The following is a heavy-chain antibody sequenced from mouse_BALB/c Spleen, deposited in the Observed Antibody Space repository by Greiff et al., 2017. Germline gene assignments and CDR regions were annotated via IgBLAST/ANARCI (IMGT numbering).Heavy chain of an antibody. J-gene: IGHJ4*01. CDR3: AREGWDYDYAMDY. CDR2: ISSGSSTI. CDR1: GFTFSSFG. D-gene: IGHD2-4*01. Sequence: EVKVVESGGGLVQPGGSRKLSCAASGFTFSSFGMHWVRQAPEKGLEWVAYISSGSSTIYYADTVKGRFTISRDNPKNTLFLQMTSLRSEDTAMYYCAREGWDYDYAMDYWGQGTSVTVSS. V-gene: IGHV5-17*02.